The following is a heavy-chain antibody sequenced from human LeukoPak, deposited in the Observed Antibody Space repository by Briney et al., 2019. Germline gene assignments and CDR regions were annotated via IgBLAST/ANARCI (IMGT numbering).Heavy chain of an antibody. Sequence: ASVKVSCKASGYTFTSYYMHWVRQAPGQGLEWMGIINPSGGSTSYAQKFQGRVTMTRDMSTSTVYMELSSLRSEDTAVYYCARRGDDSSGYYLYYFDYWGQGTLVTVSS. CDR3: ARRGDDSSGYYLYYFDY. D-gene: IGHD3-22*01. CDR2: INPSGGST. CDR1: GYTFTSYY. J-gene: IGHJ4*02. V-gene: IGHV1-46*01.